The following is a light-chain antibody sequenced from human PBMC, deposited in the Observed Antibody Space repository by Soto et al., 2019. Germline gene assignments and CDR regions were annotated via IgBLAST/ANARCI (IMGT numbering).Light chain of an antibody. CDR2: DAS. J-gene: IGKJ5*01. Sequence: EIVLTQSPATLSLSPGERATLSCRASQSVSSYLAWYQQKPGQAPRLLIYDASNRATGIPARFSGSGSGTDFTLTISRLEPEDFALYYCQQRSSWPITFGQGTRLEIK. V-gene: IGKV3-11*01. CDR3: QQRSSWPIT. CDR1: QSVSSY.